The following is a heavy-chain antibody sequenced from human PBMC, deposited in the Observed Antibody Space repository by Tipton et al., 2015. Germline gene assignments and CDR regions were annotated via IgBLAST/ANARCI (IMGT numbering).Heavy chain of an antibody. CDR3: ASAAYHLLSTGMDV. Sequence: QLVQSGAEVKKPGASVKVSCKASGYTFTGYYIHWVRQAPGQGLEWMGWISPISGVTHYAQNFQGRATMARDTSSGTAYMELSRLRSDDTAVYYCASAAYHLLSTGMDVWGQGTTVTVSS. V-gene: IGHV1-2*02. CDR2: ISPISGVT. CDR1: GYTFTGYY. D-gene: IGHD2-2*01. J-gene: IGHJ6*02.